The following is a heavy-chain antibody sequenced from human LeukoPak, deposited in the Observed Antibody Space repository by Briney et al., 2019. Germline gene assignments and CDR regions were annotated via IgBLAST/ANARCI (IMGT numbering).Heavy chain of an antibody. Sequence: SETLSLTCTVSGGSISSYYWSWIRQPPGKGLEWIGYIYYSGSTNYNPSLKSRVTISVDTSKNQFSLKLSSVTAADTASFYCAANSAVYNTLGSSYKVWGQGTLVTVSS. CDR1: GGSISSYY. J-gene: IGHJ4*02. D-gene: IGHD3-10*01. CDR3: AANSAVYNTLGSSYKV. CDR2: IYYSGST. V-gene: IGHV4-59*08.